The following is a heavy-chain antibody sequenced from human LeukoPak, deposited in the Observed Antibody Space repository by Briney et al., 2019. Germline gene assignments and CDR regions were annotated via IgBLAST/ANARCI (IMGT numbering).Heavy chain of an antibody. CDR3: AREMSLTMVRGEDYYYYYMDV. V-gene: IGHV1-2*02. Sequence: ASVKVSCKASGYTFTGYYMHWVRQAPGQGLEWMGWINPNSGGTNYAQKSQGRVTMTRDTSISTAYMELSRLRSDDTAVYYCAREMSLTMVRGEDYYYYYMDVWGKGTTVTVSS. D-gene: IGHD3-10*01. CDR2: INPNSGGT. J-gene: IGHJ6*03. CDR1: GYTFTGYY.